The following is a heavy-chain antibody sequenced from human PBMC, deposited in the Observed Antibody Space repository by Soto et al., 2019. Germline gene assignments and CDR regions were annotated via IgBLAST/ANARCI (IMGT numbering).Heavy chain of an antibody. D-gene: IGHD6-13*01. V-gene: IGHV3-30-3*01. CDR3: ARDGHERAIAAAGTFDY. J-gene: IGHJ4*02. Sequence: GGSLRLSCAASGFTFSSYAMHWVRQAPGKGLEWVAVISYDGSNKYYADSVKGRFTISRDNSKNTLYLQMNSLRAEDTAVYYCARDGHERAIAAAGTFDYWGQGTLVTVSS. CDR2: ISYDGSNK. CDR1: GFTFSSYA.